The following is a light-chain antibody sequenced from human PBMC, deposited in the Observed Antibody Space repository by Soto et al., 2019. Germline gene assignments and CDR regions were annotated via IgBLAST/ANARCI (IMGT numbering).Light chain of an antibody. V-gene: IGKV1-9*01. J-gene: IGKJ3*01. Sequence: DIQLTQSPSFLSASIGDRVTITCRASQGMSGHLAWYQQKPGKAPELLIYAADTLQSGVPSRFSGSRSGTEFSIAISSWQPEDVASYYCQQFHNYPMSMFDPGTTVDIK. CDR3: QQFHNYPMSM. CDR2: AAD. CDR1: QGMSGH.